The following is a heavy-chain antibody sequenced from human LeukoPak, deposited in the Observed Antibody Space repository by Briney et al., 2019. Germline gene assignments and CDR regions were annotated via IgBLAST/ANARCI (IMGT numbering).Heavy chain of an antibody. CDR3: ARDGGTGYFPI. D-gene: IGHD3/OR15-3a*01. Sequence: ASVKVSCKASGGTFSSYAISWVRQAPGQGLEWMGWINPNSGGTNYAQKFQGRVTMTRDTSISTAYMELSRLRSDDTAVYYCARDGGTGYFPIWGQGTMVTVSS. CDR2: INPNSGGT. V-gene: IGHV1-2*02. J-gene: IGHJ3*02. CDR1: GGTFSSYA.